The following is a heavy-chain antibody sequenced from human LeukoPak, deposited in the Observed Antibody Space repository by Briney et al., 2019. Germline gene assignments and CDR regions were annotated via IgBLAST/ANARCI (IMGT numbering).Heavy chain of an antibody. CDR3: AKDRATWPIDY. J-gene: IGHJ4*02. CDR2: ISSSGGNT. CDR1: GFTFSSYS. V-gene: IGHV3-23*01. D-gene: IGHD3-10*01. Sequence: GGSLRLSCAASGFTFSSYSMSWVRQAPGKGLEWVSSISSSGGNTYYPDSVKGRFTISRDNSKNTMYLQMNSLRAEDTAVYYCAKDRATWPIDYWGQGTLVTVSS.